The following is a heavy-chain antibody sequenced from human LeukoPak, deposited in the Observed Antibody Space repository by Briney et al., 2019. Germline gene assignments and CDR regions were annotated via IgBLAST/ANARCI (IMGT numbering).Heavy chain of an antibody. CDR3: AHRHYDFWSGYYNYFDY. CDR1: GFSLSTSGVG. J-gene: IGHJ4*02. Sequence: SGPTLVNPTQTLTLTCTFSGFSLSTSGVGVGWIRQPPGKALEWLALIYWNDDKRYSPSLKSRLTITKDTSKNQVVLTMTNMDPEDTATYYCAHRHYDFWSGYYNYFDYWGQGTLVTVSS. V-gene: IGHV2-5*01. CDR2: IYWNDDK. D-gene: IGHD3-3*01.